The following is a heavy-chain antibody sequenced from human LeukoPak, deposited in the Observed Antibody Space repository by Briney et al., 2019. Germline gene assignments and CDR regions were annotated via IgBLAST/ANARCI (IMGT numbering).Heavy chain of an antibody. CDR2: IYSGGNT. D-gene: IGHD3-9*01. CDR3: AGGRIEGNTGYYFDN. V-gene: IGHV3-53*01. J-gene: IGHJ4*02. Sequence: PGGSLRLSCATSGLAVSGNYMSWVRLAPGKGLEWVSVIYSGGNTYYADSVKGRFTISRDNSKSILYLQMNSLRVDDTAVYYCAGGRIEGNTGYYFDNWGQGTLVTVSS. CDR1: GLAVSGNY.